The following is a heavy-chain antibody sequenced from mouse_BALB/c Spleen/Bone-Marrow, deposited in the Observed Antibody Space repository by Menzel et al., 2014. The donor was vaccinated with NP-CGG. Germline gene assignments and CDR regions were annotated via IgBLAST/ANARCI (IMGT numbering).Heavy chain of an antibody. D-gene: IGHD3-3*01. Sequence: EVQLQHSGPELVKPGTSVKMSCKASGYTFTDYYMMWVRQSHGKSLEWIGHINPNTDGTFYNQKFKGKATLTVDKSSSTAYMQLNSLTSEDSAVYYCARSRYFDNWGQGTTLTVSP. CDR2: INPNTDGT. CDR3: ARSRYFDN. CDR1: GYTFTDYY. J-gene: IGHJ2*01. V-gene: IGHV1-26*01.